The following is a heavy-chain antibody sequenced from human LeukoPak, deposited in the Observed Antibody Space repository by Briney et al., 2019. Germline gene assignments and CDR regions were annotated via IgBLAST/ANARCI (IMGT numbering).Heavy chain of an antibody. D-gene: IGHD3-9*01. J-gene: IGHJ4*02. CDR2: MSYDGSNK. CDR3: AKDHSSYDILTGYYGYFDH. V-gene: IGHV3-30-3*01. CDR1: GFTFSSYA. Sequence: GGSLRLSCAASGFTFSSYAMHWVRQAPGKGLEWVAVMSYDGSNKYYADSVKGRFTISRDNSKNALYLQMNSLRAEDTAVYYCAKDHSSYDILTGYYGYFDHWGQGTLVTVSS.